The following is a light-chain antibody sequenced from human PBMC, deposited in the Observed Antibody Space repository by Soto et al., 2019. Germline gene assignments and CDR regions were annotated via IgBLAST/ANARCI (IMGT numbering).Light chain of an antibody. V-gene: IGLV4-60*03. CDR2: LEGSGSY. J-gene: IGLJ2*01. Sequence: VLTQSSSASASLGSSVKLTCTLSSGHSSYIIAWHQQQPGKAPRYLMKLEGSGSYNKGSGVPDRFSGSSSGADRYLTISNLQSEDEADYYCETWDSNTRVFGGGTKVTVL. CDR1: SGHSSYI. CDR3: ETWDSNTRV.